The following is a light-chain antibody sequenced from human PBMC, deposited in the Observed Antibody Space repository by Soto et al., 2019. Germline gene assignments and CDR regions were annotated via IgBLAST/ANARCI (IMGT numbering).Light chain of an antibody. Sequence: QPVLTQSPSASASLGASVKLTRTLSSGHSSYTIAWHQQQPEKGPRYLMTLNSDGSHSKGDGIPDRFSGSSSGAERYLSISSLQSEDEADYYRQTWGTGIEVFGGGTKLTVL. CDR2: LNSDGSH. CDR1: SGHSSYT. V-gene: IGLV4-69*01. CDR3: QTWGTGIEV. J-gene: IGLJ3*02.